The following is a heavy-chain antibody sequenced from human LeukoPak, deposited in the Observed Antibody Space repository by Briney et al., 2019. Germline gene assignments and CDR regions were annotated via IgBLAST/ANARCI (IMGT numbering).Heavy chain of an antibody. CDR3: ARDRSGSYPNWFDP. CDR2: IHSSGAT. D-gene: IGHD3-10*01. Sequence: PGGSLRLSCAASGFTGSNNYVSWVRQAPGMGLEWVSAIHSSGATCYADSVKGRFTISRDNSKNTMYLQMNSLRAEDTALYYCARDRSGSYPNWFDPWGQGTLVTVSS. J-gene: IGHJ5*02. CDR1: GFTGSNNY. V-gene: IGHV3-53*01.